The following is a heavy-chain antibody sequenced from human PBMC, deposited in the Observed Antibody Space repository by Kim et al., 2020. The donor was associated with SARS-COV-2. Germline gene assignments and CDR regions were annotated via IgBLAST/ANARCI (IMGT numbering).Heavy chain of an antibody. CDR1: GGSISSGSHY. Sequence: SETLSLTCTVSGGSISSGSHYWGWIRQPPGKGLEWIGTIYYSGNTYYNPSLKSRVTISVDTSKNQFSLKLSSVTAADTAVFYCARLGGGYSYGPFDYWGQGTLVTVSS. J-gene: IGHJ4*02. CDR3: ARLGGGYSYGPFDY. D-gene: IGHD5-18*01. CDR2: IYYSGNT. V-gene: IGHV4-39*01.